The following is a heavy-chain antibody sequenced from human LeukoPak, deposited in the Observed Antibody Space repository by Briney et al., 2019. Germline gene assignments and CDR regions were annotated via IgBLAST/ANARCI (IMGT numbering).Heavy chain of an antibody. CDR3: ARGSDFGDY. Sequence: PSQTLSLTCTVSGGSISSYYWSWIRQHPGKGLEWIGNMSYSGSANYNPSLKSRVTMSINTSMNHFSLRLSSVTAADTAVYYCARGSDFGDYWGQGTLVTVSS. CDR1: GGSISSYY. D-gene: IGHD4-17*01. J-gene: IGHJ4*02. V-gene: IGHV4-59*01. CDR2: MSYSGSA.